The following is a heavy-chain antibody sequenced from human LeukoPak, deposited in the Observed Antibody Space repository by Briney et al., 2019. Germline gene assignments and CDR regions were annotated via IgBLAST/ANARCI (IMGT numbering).Heavy chain of an antibody. J-gene: IGHJ6*02. CDR2: ISWVGGST. CDR1: GFTFDDYA. V-gene: IGHV3-43D*03. CDR3: AKDADTAMVRYYGMDA. D-gene: IGHD5-18*01. Sequence: PGGSLRLSCAASGFTFDDYAMHWVRQAPGKGLEWVSLISWVGGSTYYADSVKGRFTISRDNSKNSLYLQMNSLRAEDTALYYCAKDADTAMVRYYGMDAWGQGTTVTVSS.